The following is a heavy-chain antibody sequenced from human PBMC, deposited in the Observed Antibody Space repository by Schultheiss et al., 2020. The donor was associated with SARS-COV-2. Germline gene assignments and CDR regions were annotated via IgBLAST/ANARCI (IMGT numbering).Heavy chain of an antibody. J-gene: IGHJ6*02. CDR2: ISYDGSNK. D-gene: IGHD6-19*01. V-gene: IGHV3-30*18. CDR1: GFTFSSYG. CDR3: AKDLAAVADPVYYYYYGMDV. Sequence: GGSLRLSCAAFGFTFSSYGMHWVRQAPGKGLEWVAVISYDGSNKYYADSVKGRFTISRDNSKNTLYLQMNSLRAEDTAVYYCAKDLAAVADPVYYYYYGMDVWGQGTTVTVSS.